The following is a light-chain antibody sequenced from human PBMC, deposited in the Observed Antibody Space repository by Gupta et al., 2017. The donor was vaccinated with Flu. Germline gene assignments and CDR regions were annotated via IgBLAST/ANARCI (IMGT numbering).Light chain of an antibody. CDR2: DAS. J-gene: IGKJ5*01. CDR3: QQRNNWPTI. Sequence: EIVLTQSPATLSLSPGERVILSCRASQSVGRYLAWYQHKPDRSPRLLIYDASNRATGIPARFSGSGSGTXFTLTIXGREPEDFAVYYCQQRNNWPTIFGXGTPLEIK. V-gene: IGKV3-11*01. CDR1: QSVGRY.